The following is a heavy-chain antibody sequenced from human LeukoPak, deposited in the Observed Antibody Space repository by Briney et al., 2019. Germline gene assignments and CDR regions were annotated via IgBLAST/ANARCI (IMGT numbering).Heavy chain of an antibody. CDR3: ARAKMVYTKGRNWFDP. Sequence: GSLRLSCAASGFTFSNCVMSWVRQPPGKGLEWIGEINHSGNTNYNPSLKSRVTISLDTSKNQFSLKLSSVTAADTAVYYCARAKMVYTKGRNWFDPWGQGTLVTVSS. CDR1: GFTFSNCV. V-gene: IGHV4-34*01. D-gene: IGHD2-8*01. J-gene: IGHJ5*02. CDR2: INHSGNT.